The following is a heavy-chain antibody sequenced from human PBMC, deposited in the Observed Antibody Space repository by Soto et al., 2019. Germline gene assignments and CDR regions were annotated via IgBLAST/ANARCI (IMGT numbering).Heavy chain of an antibody. V-gene: IGHV1-18*01. D-gene: IGHD2-15*01. J-gene: IGHJ5*02. CDR2: ISTYDDKT. CDR1: GYSFRTHG. Sequence: ASVKVSCKASGYSFRTHGISRVRQAPGQGLEWMGWISTYDDKTNFPQKFQGRITMTTDTSTSTAYMELRSLRSDDTAVYFCARDLGYCNSSGCFRNWFDPWGQGTLVTVSS. CDR3: ARDLGYCNSSGCFRNWFDP.